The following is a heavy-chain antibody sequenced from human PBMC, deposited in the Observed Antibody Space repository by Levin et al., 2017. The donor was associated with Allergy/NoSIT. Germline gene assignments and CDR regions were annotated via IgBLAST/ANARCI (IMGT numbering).Heavy chain of an antibody. CDR3: ARGRTMSVGPFDI. V-gene: IGHV3-11*06. CDR1: GFTFGDYF. CDR2: ISTSETYT. D-gene: IGHD1-26*01. J-gene: IGHJ3*02. Sequence: GGSLRLSCATSGFTFGDYFMSWIRQAPGKGLEWVSYISTSETYTNSADSVRGRFIISRDNARDSLYLQMNNPRADDTAVYYCARGRTMSVGPFDIWGQGTMVTVSS.